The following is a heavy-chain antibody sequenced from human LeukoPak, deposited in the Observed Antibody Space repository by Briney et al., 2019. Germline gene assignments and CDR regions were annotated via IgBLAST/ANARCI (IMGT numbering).Heavy chain of an antibody. CDR3: ARDNGGRAMAYYYYYYMDV. Sequence: SVKVSCKASGGTFSSYAISWVRQAPGQGLEWMGGIIPIFGTANYAQKFQGRVTMTRNTSISTAYMELSSLRSEDTAVYYCARDNGGRAMAYYYYYYMDVWGKGTTVTISS. CDR2: IIPIFGTA. J-gene: IGHJ6*03. D-gene: IGHD2-15*01. CDR1: GGTFSSYA. V-gene: IGHV1-69*05.